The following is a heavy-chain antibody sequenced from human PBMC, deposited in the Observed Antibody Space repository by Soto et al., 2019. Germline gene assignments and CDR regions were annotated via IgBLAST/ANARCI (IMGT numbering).Heavy chain of an antibody. Sequence: SETLSLTCTVSGGSISSYYWSWIRQPPGKGLEWIGYIYYSGSTNYNPSLKSRVTISVDTSKNQFSLKLSSVTAADTAVYYCARDGQQGGHFQHWGQGTLVTVSS. CDR3: ARDGQQGGHFQH. J-gene: IGHJ1*01. CDR2: IYYSGST. CDR1: GGSISSYY. V-gene: IGHV4-59*01. D-gene: IGHD6-13*01.